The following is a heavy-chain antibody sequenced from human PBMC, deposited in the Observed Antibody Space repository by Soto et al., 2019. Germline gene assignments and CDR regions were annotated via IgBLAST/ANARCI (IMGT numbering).Heavy chain of an antibody. D-gene: IGHD4-17*01. J-gene: IGHJ4*02. CDR1: GGSISSGDYY. Sequence: QVQLQESGPGLVKPSQTLSLTCTVSGGSISSGDYYWSWIRQPPGKGLEWIGYIYYSGSTYYNPSLKSRVNISVDTYKNQFSLKLSSVTAADTDVYYCARTGDDYGDYFYFDYWGQGTLVTVSS. CDR3: ARTGDDYGDYFYFDY. V-gene: IGHV4-30-4*01. CDR2: IYYSGST.